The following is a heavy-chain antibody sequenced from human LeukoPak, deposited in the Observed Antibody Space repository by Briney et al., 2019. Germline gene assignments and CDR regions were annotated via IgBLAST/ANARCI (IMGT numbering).Heavy chain of an antibody. CDR1: GFTVSSNY. CDR2: IYSGGST. J-gene: IGHJ4*02. Sequence: GGSLRLSCAASGFTVSSNYMSWVRQAPGKGLEWVSVIYSGGSTYYADSVKGRFTISRDNAKNSLYLQMNSLAAEDTGIYYCARVAPIAAAGTPWYIDYWGQGTLVTVSS. CDR3: ARVAPIAAAGTPWYIDY. V-gene: IGHV3-53*01. D-gene: IGHD6-13*01.